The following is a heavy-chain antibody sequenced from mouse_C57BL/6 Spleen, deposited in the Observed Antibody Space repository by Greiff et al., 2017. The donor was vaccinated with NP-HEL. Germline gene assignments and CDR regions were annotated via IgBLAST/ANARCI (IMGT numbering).Heavy chain of an antibody. CDR2: IRLKSDNYAT. V-gene: IGHV6-3*01. J-gene: IGHJ2*01. D-gene: IGHD2-5*01. CDR1: GFTFSNYW. Sequence: EVKLVESGGGLVQPGGSMKLSCVASGFTFSNYWMNWVRQSPEKGLEWVAQIRLKSDNYATHYAESVKGRFTISRDDSKSSVYLQMNNLRAEDTGIYYCTAYYSNEDYWGQGTTLTVSS. CDR3: TAYYSNEDY.